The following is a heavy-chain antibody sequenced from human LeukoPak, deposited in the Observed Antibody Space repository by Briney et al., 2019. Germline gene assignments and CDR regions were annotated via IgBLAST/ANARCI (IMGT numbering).Heavy chain of an antibody. Sequence: GGSLRLSCAASGFTFSSYGMHWVRQAPGKGLEGVAVISYDGSNKYYADSVKGRFTISRDNSKNTLYLQMNSLRAEDTAVYYCAKETYYYDSSGYYHQDYWGQGTLVTVSS. CDR1: GFTFSSYG. D-gene: IGHD3-22*01. J-gene: IGHJ4*02. CDR2: ISYDGSNK. CDR3: AKETYYYDSSGYYHQDY. V-gene: IGHV3-30*18.